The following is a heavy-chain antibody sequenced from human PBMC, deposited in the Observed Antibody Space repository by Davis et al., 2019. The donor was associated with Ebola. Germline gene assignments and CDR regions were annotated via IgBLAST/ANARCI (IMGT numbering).Heavy chain of an antibody. Sequence: GESLKISCAASGFTVSSNYMSWVRQAPGKGLEWVSVIYSGGSTYYADSVKGRFTISRDNSKNTLYLQMNSLKTEDTAVYYCTRSYYDFWSGYLTPLYYYYGMDVWGQGTTVTVSS. CDR1: GFTVSSNY. J-gene: IGHJ6*02. CDR2: IYSGGST. V-gene: IGHV3-66*01. D-gene: IGHD3-3*01. CDR3: TRSYYDFWSGYLTPLYYYYGMDV.